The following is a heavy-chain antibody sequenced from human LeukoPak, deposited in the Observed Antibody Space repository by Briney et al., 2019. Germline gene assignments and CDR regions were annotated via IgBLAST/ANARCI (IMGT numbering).Heavy chain of an antibody. V-gene: IGHV4-61*08. Sequence: PSETLSLTCTVSGGSISSGDYYWSWIRQPPGKGLETIGFIYYSGSTNYNPSLKSRVTISIDTSKNQFSLKMSSLTAADTAVYYCARATRDFWSGSFDYWGQGTLVTVSS. CDR1: GGSISSGDYY. J-gene: IGHJ4*02. CDR2: IYYSGST. CDR3: ARATRDFWSGSFDY. D-gene: IGHD3-3*01.